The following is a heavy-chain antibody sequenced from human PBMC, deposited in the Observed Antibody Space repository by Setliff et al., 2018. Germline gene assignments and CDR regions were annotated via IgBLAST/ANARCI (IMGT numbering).Heavy chain of an antibody. CDR3: ARDWPWMATIFDAFDI. J-gene: IGHJ3*02. D-gene: IGHD5-12*01. CDR2: IKQDGSEK. CDR1: GFTFDDYG. Sequence: PGGSLRLSCAASGFTFDDYGMSWVRQAPGKGLEWVANIKQDGSEKYYVDSVKGRFTISRDNAKNSLYLQMNSLRAEDTAVYYCARDWPWMATIFDAFDIWGQGTMVTVSS. V-gene: IGHV3-7*01.